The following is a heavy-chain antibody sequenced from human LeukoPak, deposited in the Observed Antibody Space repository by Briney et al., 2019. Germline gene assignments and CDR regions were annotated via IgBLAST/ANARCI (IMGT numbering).Heavy chain of an antibody. CDR3: AKRWTAAITGYYFDY. CDR2: ISSSSSTI. CDR1: GFTFSSYS. D-gene: IGHD6-13*01. Sequence: GGSLRLSCAASGFTFSSYSMNWVRQAPGKGLEWVSYISSSSSTIYYADSVKGRFTISRDKSKNTLYLQMNSLRVEDTAVYYCAKRWTAAITGYYFDYWGQGTVVIVSS. V-gene: IGHV3-48*01. J-gene: IGHJ4*02.